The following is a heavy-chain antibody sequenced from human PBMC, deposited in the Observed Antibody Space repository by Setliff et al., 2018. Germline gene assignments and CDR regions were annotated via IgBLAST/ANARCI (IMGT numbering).Heavy chain of an antibody. CDR1: GGSISSGNYY. D-gene: IGHD2-8*01. CDR2: IQTSGTT. V-gene: IGHV4-61*09. CDR3: AREDGPNYYYYYMDI. Sequence: SETLSLTCTVSGGSISSGNYYWSWIRQPAGKGLEWIGHIQTSGTTNYNPSLKSRVTISVGTSKNQFSLKLSAVTAADTAVYFCAREDGPNYYYYYMDIWGKGTTVTVSS. J-gene: IGHJ6*03.